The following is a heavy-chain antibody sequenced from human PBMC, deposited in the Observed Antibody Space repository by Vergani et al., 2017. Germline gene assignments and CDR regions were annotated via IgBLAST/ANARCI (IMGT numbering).Heavy chain of an antibody. CDR2: IKSTFDRGTT. D-gene: IGHD5-12*01. V-gene: IGHV3-15*07. CDR3: ATDPRYCDDGSFXWLRDHHYYCMDD. CDR1: GFSFRNAW. Sequence: EVQLVESGGGIVKPGGSLRLSCVASGFSFRNAWMNWVRRTPGKGLEWVGRIKSTFDRGTTDYAAAVKGRFTISRDDSKITLFLQMNGLKTEDIGVYYCATDPRYCDDGSFXWLRDHHYYCMDDWGQGTMVTVSS. J-gene: IGHJ6*02.